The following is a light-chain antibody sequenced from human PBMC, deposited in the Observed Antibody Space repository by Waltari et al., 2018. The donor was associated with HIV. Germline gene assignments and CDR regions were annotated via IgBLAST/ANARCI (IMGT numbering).Light chain of an antibody. Sequence: EIVMTQSPATLSVSQGERATLSCRASQSISNNLAWYQQKPGQAPRLLIYGASIRATGIPARFSGSGSGTDFTLTISSLQSEDLAVYYCQQYNDWPRTFGQGTKVEIK. CDR3: QQYNDWPRT. J-gene: IGKJ1*01. V-gene: IGKV3-15*01. CDR1: QSISNN. CDR2: GAS.